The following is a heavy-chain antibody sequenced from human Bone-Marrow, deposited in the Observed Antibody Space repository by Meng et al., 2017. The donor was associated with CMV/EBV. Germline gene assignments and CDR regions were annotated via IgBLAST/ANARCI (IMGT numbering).Heavy chain of an antibody. CDR2: IYYSGST. J-gene: IGHJ6*02. V-gene: IGHV4-38-2*01. Sequence: GSLRLSCAASGFTFSNAWMSWIRQPPGKGLEWIGSIYYSGSTYYNPSLKSRVTISVDTSKNQFSLKLSSVTAADTAVYYCAMLEYSSSFYYYGMDVWGQGTTVTVSS. CDR1: GFTFSNAW. D-gene: IGHD6-6*01. CDR3: AMLEYSSSFYYYGMDV.